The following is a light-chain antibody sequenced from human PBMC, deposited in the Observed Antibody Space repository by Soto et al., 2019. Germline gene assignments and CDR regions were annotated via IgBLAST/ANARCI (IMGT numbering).Light chain of an antibody. CDR3: QQYGSSIQK. J-gene: IGKJ1*01. CDR2: GAS. Sequence: EIVLTQFPGTLSLSPGERATLSCRASQSVGSNYLAWYQQRPGQPPNLLIFGASHRAPDIPDRFSGSGSGTDFTLTISRLEPEDFAVYYCQQYGSSIQKFGQVTKGDIK. CDR1: QSVGSNY. V-gene: IGKV3-20*01.